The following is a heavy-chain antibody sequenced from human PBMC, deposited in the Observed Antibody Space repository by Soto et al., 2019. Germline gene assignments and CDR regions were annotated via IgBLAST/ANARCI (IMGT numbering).Heavy chain of an antibody. D-gene: IGHD6-13*01. V-gene: IGHV4-31*03. Sequence: QVQLQESGPGLVEPSQTLSLTCNVSGDSISSGGYHWSWIRQHPGKGLEWIVCIYYSGDTYYNPSIKSRVAISVHTSKKQFSLNLSSATAADTAVYYCARLAYSSRGGQFFDYWGQGVLVTVSS. CDR3: ARLAYSSRGGQFFDY. CDR1: GDSISSGGYH. J-gene: IGHJ4*02. CDR2: IYYSGDT.